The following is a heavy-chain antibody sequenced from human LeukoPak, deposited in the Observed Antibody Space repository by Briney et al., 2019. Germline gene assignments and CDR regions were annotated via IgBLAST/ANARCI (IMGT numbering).Heavy chain of an antibody. Sequence: SETLSLTCAVYGGSFSGYYWSWIRQPPGKGLEWIGEINHSGSTNYNPSLKSRVTISVDTSKNQFSLKLSSVTAADTAVYYCARGLILAAILFDPWGQRTLVTVSS. CDR3: ARGLILAAILFDP. CDR2: INHSGST. D-gene: IGHD2-15*01. J-gene: IGHJ5*02. V-gene: IGHV4-34*01. CDR1: GGSFSGYY.